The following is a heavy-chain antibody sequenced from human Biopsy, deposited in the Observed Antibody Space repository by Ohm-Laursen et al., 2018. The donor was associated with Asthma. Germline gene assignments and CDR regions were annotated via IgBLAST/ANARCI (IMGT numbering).Heavy chain of an antibody. D-gene: IGHD2-2*01. V-gene: IGHV3-21*01. Sequence: SLRLSCAASGFSISSYGMHWVRQAPGKGLEWVSSISSSGRNLYYADSVKGRFTISRDNAKNSLHLQMNSLRAEDTAVYYCARGDAGCSSTSCTIYYYYGMDVWGQGTTVTVSS. J-gene: IGHJ6*02. CDR3: ARGDAGCSSTSCTIYYYYGMDV. CDR2: ISSSGRNL. CDR1: GFSISSYG.